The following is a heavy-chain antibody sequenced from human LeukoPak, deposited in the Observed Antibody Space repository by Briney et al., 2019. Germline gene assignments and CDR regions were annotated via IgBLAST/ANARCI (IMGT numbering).Heavy chain of an antibody. D-gene: IGHD3-16*01. CDR2: INLNTGGV. V-gene: IGHV1-2*02. J-gene: IGHJ2*01. Sequence: ASVKVSCKASGDSFSDSYIHWVRQAPGQGPEWMGWINLNTGGVNYAQKFDGRFSMTRDTSINTAFMELSGLRFDDTAVYYCGTVRGIISYFDLWGRGTLVTVSS. CDR3: GTVRGIISYFDL. CDR1: GDSFSDSY.